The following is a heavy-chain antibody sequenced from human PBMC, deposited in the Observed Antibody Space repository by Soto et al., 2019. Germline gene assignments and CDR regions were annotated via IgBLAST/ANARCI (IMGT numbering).Heavy chain of an antibody. Sequence: GASVKVSCKVSGYTLTELSMHWLRQAPGKGLEWMGGFDPEDGETIYAQKFQGRVTMTEDTSTDTAYMELSSLRSEDTAVYYCATVGAGELATYFDYWGQGTLVTVSS. CDR1: GYTLTELS. V-gene: IGHV1-24*01. J-gene: IGHJ4*02. CDR3: ATVGAGELATYFDY. CDR2: FDPEDGET. D-gene: IGHD1-26*01.